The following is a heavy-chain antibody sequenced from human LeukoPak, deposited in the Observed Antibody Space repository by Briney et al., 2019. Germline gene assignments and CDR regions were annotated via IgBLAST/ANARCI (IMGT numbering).Heavy chain of an antibody. CDR3: ARSAGGVLRYFDWFRGYNMDV. J-gene: IGHJ6*03. V-gene: IGHV3-21*01. CDR1: GFTFSSYS. Sequence: PGGSLRLSCAASGFTFSSYSMNWVRQAPGKGLEWVSSISSSSSYIYYADSVKGRFTISRDNAKNSLYLQMNSLRAEDTAVYYCARSAGGVLRYFDWFRGYNMDVWGKGTTVTVSS. D-gene: IGHD3-9*01. CDR2: ISSSSSYI.